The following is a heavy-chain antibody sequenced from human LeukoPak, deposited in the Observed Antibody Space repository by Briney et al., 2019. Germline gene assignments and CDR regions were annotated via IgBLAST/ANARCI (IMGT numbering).Heavy chain of an antibody. Sequence: SETLSLTCAVSGGSISSGGYSWSWIRQPPGKGLEWIGYIYHSGSTYYNPSLKSRVTISVDRSKNQLSLKLSSVTAADTAVYYCARDGTGSDAFDIWGQGTMVTVSS. D-gene: IGHD3-10*01. CDR2: IYHSGST. V-gene: IGHV4-30-2*01. CDR3: ARDGTGSDAFDI. J-gene: IGHJ3*02. CDR1: GGSISSGGYS.